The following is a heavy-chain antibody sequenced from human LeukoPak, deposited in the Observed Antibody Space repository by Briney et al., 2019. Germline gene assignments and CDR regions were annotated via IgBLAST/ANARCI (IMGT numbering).Heavy chain of an antibody. J-gene: IGHJ5*02. Sequence: GESLKISCKGSGYSFTSSWIGWVRQMPGKGLEWMGIVFPADSDTRYSPSFQGQVTFSADKSISTAYLQCSSLKASDSAMYYCARSSVNWFDPWGQGTLVTVSS. D-gene: IGHD3-3*01. CDR1: GYSFTSSW. V-gene: IGHV5-51*01. CDR2: VFPADSDT. CDR3: ARSSVNWFDP.